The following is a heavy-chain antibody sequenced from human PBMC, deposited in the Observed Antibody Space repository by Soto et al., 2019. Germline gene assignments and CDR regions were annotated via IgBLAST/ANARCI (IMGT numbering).Heavy chain of an antibody. CDR1: GDSITSNSYF. V-gene: IGHV4-39*07. J-gene: IGHJ5*02. CDR2: IYYSGST. CDR3: ARVPDR. Sequence: SETLSLTCTFSGDSITSNSYFWAWIRQPPGKGLEWIGGIYYSGSTNYNPSLKSRVTMSVDTSKNQFSLELSSVTAADTAVYYCARVPDRWGQGTLVTVSS. D-gene: IGHD2-2*01.